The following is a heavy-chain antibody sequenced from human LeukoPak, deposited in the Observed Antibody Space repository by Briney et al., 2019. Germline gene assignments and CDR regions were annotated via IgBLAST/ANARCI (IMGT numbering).Heavy chain of an antibody. V-gene: IGHV4-61*02. D-gene: IGHD3-10*01. CDR2: IYTSGST. CDR3: ARVAYGSGSPFDY. CDR1: GGSISSGDYY. J-gene: IGHJ4*02. Sequence: SETLSLTCTVSGGSISSGDYYWSWIRQPAGKGLEWIGRIYTSGSTNYNPSLKSRVTISVDTSKNQFSLKLSSVTAADTAVYYCARVAYGSGSPFDYWGQGTLVTVSS.